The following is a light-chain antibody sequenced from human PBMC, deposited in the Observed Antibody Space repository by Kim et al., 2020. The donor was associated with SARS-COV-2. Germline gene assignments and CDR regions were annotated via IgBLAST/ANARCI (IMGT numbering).Light chain of an antibody. CDR2: NIS. CDR1: QSVSNY. Sequence: LSLYPGERATLSCRASQSVSNYLAWYQQRPGQAPRLLMYNISKRAAGSPARFSGSGSGTDFTLTISSLEPEDFAVYFCQEGSDWPVFGQGTKLEI. V-gene: IGKV3-11*01. CDR3: QEGSDWPV. J-gene: IGKJ2*01.